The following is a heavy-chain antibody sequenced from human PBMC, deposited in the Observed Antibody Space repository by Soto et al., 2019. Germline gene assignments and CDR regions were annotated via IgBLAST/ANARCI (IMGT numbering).Heavy chain of an antibody. D-gene: IGHD6-19*01. V-gene: IGHV3-33*01. CDR3: ARGGIAVAGDEYFQH. CDR1: GFTFSSYG. J-gene: IGHJ1*01. CDR2: IWYDGSNK. Sequence: GGSLRLSCAASGFTFSSYGMHWVRQAPGKGLEWVAVIWYDGSNKYYADSVKGRFTISRDNSKNTLYLQMNSLRAEDTAVYYCARGGIAVAGDEYFQHWGQGTLVTVSS.